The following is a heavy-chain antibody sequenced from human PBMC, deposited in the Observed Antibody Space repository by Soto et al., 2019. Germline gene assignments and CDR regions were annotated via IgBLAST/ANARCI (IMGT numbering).Heavy chain of an antibody. CDR1: GFTFSSYA. V-gene: IGHV3-30-3*01. CDR3: ARGPQVRGVISS. CDR2: ISYDGSNK. J-gene: IGHJ4*02. D-gene: IGHD3-10*01. Sequence: QVQLVESGGGVVQPGRSLRLSCAASGFTFSSYAMHWVRQAPGKGLEWVAVISYDGSNKYYADSVKGRFTISRDNSKNSMSLQMNSLRAEDTAVYYCARGPQVRGVISSWGQGTLVTVSS.